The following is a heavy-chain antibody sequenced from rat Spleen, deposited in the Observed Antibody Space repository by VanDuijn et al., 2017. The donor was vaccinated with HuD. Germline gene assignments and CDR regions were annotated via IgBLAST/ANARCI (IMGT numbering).Heavy chain of an antibody. CDR2: INSAGST. CDR3: VRHGYTRYYFDY. CDR1: GFSLMDYS. V-gene: IGHV3-3*01. D-gene: IGHD1-9*01. Sequence: VQLKESGPGLVQSSQTLSLTCAVSGFSLMDYSVHWIRQPPGKGLEWMGYINSAGSTNYNPSLKSRISITRDTSKNQFFLQVNSVTTEDTATYYCVRHGYTRYYFDYWGQGVMVTVSS. J-gene: IGHJ2*01.